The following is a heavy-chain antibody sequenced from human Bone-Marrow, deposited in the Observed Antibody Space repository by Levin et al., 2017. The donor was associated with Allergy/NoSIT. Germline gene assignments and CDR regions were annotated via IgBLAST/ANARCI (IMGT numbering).Heavy chain of an antibody. Sequence: GGSLRLSCAASGFSFRDYYMTWIRQAPGKGPEWISYISDSGRAVDYVDSVKGRFTISRDNAKKSLYLQMNSLRADDTAVYYCARDYCSGGSCSDSYWGQGTLVTVSS. V-gene: IGHV3-11*01. J-gene: IGHJ4*02. CDR3: ARDYCSGGSCSDSY. CDR2: ISDSGRAV. D-gene: IGHD2-15*01. CDR1: GFSFRDYY.